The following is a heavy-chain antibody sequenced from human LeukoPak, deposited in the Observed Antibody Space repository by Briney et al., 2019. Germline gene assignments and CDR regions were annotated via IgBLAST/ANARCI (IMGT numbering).Heavy chain of an antibody. J-gene: IGHJ4*02. V-gene: IGHV3-73*01. CDR2: IRSKANSYAT. Sequence: GGSLRLSCAASGFTFSGSAMHWVRQASGKGLEWVGRIRSKANSYATAYAASVKGRFTISRDDSKNTAYLQMNSLKTEDTAVYYCAKEHLPVTIAVTRYFDYWGQGTLVTVSS. CDR1: GFTFSGSA. CDR3: AKEHLPVTIAVTRYFDY. D-gene: IGHD6-19*01.